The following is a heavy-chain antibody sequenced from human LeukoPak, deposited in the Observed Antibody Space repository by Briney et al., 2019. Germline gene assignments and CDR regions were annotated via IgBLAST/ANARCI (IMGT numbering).Heavy chain of an antibody. CDR3: AKDSGYSSSWSPDY. J-gene: IGHJ4*02. Sequence: GGSLRLSCAASGFTFSSYGMHWVRQAPGKGLEWVAVISYDGSNKYYADSEKGRFTISRDNSKNTLYLQMNSLRAEDTAVYYCAKDSGYSSSWSPDYWGQGTLVTVSS. CDR2: ISYDGSNK. CDR1: GFTFSSYG. D-gene: IGHD6-13*01. V-gene: IGHV3-30*18.